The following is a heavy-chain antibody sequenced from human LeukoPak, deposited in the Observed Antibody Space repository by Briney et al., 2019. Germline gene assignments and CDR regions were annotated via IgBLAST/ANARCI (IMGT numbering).Heavy chain of an antibody. D-gene: IGHD2-2*01. Sequence: GGSLRLSCGASGFTFTSSAMTWVRQAPGKGLEWVSAISSGGTPYYAASVRGRFIISRNTSTNTLYLQVKSLTAEDTAVYYCAKPEVGVASIDCWGQGTLVTVSS. V-gene: IGHV3-23*01. CDR2: ISSGGTP. CDR3: AKPEVGVASIDC. CDR1: GFTFTSSA. J-gene: IGHJ4*02.